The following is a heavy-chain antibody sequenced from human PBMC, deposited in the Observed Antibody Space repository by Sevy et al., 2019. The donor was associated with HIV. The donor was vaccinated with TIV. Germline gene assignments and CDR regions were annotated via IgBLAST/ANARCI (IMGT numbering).Heavy chain of an antibody. CDR3: AGDWIGDYYYDRTTYTFDS. CDR2: ISHDGTNK. V-gene: IGHV3-30*04. CDR1: GFPFRSYT. J-gene: IGHJ4*02. D-gene: IGHD3-22*01. Sequence: GGSLRLSCAASGFPFRSYTMHWVRQAPGKGLEWVALISHDGTNKYYADSVRGRCTISRDNSKNTLFLEMNSLRPEDMALYYCAGDWIGDYYYDRTTYTFDSWGQGTLVTVSS.